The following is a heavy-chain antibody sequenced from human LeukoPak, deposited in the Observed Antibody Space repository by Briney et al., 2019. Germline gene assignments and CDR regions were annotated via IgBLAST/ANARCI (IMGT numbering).Heavy chain of an antibody. CDR2: MNPNSGNT. V-gene: IGHV1-8*03. J-gene: IGHJ4*02. CDR1: GYTFTNYD. D-gene: IGHD5-18*01. CDR3: ARGRKYTSGYRVTELGSGYSDY. Sequence: ASVKVSCKASGYTFTNYDINWVRQATGQGLEWMGWMNPNSGNTGYGQKFQGRVTITRNTSISTAYMELSSLRSEDTAVYYCARGRKYTSGYRVTELGSGYSDYWGQGTLVTVSS.